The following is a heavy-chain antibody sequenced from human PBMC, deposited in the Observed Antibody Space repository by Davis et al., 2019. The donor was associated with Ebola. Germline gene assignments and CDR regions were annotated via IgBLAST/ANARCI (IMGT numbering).Heavy chain of an antibody. V-gene: IGHV1-18*01. J-gene: IGHJ6*02. CDR2: ISAYNGNT. CDR1: GYTFTSYG. D-gene: IGHD2-2*01. Sequence: ASVKVSCKASGYTFTSYGISWVRQAPGQGLEWMGWISAYNGNTNYAQKLQGRVTMTTDTSTSTAYMELRSLRSDDTAVYYCARKGYCSSTSCYHSYYYYYYGMDVWGQGTTVTVSS. CDR3: ARKGYCSSTSCYHSYYYYYYGMDV.